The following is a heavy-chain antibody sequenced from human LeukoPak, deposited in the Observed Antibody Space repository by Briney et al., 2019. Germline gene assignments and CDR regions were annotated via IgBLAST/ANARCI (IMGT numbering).Heavy chain of an antibody. Sequence: ASVKVSCKASGYTFTGYYMHWVRQAPGQGLEWMGWINPNSGGTDYAQKFQGRVTMTRGTSISTAYMELSRLRSDDTAVYYCARGSLTLVVPGDAFDIWGQGTMVTVSS. CDR2: INPNSGGT. D-gene: IGHD6-13*01. CDR1: GYTFTGYY. V-gene: IGHV1-2*02. J-gene: IGHJ3*02. CDR3: ARGSLTLVVPGDAFDI.